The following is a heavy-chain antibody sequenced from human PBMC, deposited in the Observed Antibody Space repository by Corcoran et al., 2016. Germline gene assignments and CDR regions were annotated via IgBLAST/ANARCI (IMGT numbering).Heavy chain of an antibody. CDR1: GGSFSGYY. J-gene: IGHJ3*02. CDR2: INHSGST. Sequence: QVQLQQWGAGLLKPSETLSRTCAVYGGSFSGYYWSWIRQPPGKGLEWIGEINHSGSTNYNPSLKSRVTISVDTSKNQFSLKLSSVTAADTAVYYCARAGEQAAGTEDDAFDIWGQGTMVTVSS. CDR3: ARAGEQAAGTEDDAFDI. D-gene: IGHD6-13*01. V-gene: IGHV4-34*01.